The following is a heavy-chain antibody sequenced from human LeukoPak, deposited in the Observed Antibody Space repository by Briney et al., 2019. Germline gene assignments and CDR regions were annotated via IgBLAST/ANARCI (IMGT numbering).Heavy chain of an antibody. J-gene: IGHJ5*02. Sequence: GGSLRLSCAASGLTFSSYWMHWVRQAPGKGLVWVSRINSDGSSTSYADSVKGRFTVSRDNAKNTLYLQMNSLRAEDTAVYYCASTYDFWSGYLMAWGQGTLVTVSS. V-gene: IGHV3-74*01. CDR3: ASTYDFWSGYLMA. CDR2: INSDGSST. D-gene: IGHD3-3*01. CDR1: GLTFSSYW.